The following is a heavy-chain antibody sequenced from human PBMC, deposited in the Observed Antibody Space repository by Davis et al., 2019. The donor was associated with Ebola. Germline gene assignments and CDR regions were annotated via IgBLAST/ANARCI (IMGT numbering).Heavy chain of an antibody. V-gene: IGHV3-23*01. J-gene: IGHJ4*02. CDR3: AKQRGDNYDPVDY. D-gene: IGHD5-18*01. CDR2: ISARGGSK. CDR1: GFTFGRYA. Sequence: GESLKISCAASGFTFGRYAMSWVRQSPRRGLEWVSAISARGGSKYYAGSVQGRFTISRDNSENTLYLQVNSLRVEDTAMYYCAKQRGDNYDPVDYWGQGTLVTVSS.